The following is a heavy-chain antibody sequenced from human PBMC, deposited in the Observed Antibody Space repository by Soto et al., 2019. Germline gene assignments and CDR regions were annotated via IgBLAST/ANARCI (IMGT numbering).Heavy chain of an antibody. V-gene: IGHV4-31*03. CDR2: IYYSGST. D-gene: IGHD1-26*01. J-gene: IGHJ6*02. Sequence: KASETLSLTCTVSGGSISSGGYYWSWIRQHPGKGLEWIGYIYYSGSTYYNPSLKSRVTISVDTSKNQFSLKLSSVTAADTAVYYCVRDYFRGGELLWGQGTTVTVSS. CDR3: VRDYFRGGELL. CDR1: GGSISSGGYY.